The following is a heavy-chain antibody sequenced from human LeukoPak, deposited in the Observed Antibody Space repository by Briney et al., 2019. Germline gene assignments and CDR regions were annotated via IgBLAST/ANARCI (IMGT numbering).Heavy chain of an antibody. D-gene: IGHD2-15*01. CDR3: ADIGGGGSNTR. V-gene: IGHV3-72*01. J-gene: IGHJ1*01. Sequence: GGSLRLSCAASGFTFSSYSMNWVRQAPGKGLEWVGLIRKKSDRYTTEYAVSVKGRFTISRDDSTNSVYLQMSSLKSEDTAVYYCADIGGGGSNTRWGEGTVVTVSS. CDR2: IRKKSDRYTT. CDR1: GFTFSSYS.